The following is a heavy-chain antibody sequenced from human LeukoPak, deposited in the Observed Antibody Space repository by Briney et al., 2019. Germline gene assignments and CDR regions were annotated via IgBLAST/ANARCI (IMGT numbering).Heavy chain of an antibody. Sequence: GGSLRLSCAASGFTFSSHAMSWVRQAPGKGLEWVSSVSAGGSGTYYADSVKGRFTISRDNSKNTLYLQMNSLRAEDTAVYYCANGLMKTLDYWGQGTLVTVSS. J-gene: IGHJ4*02. CDR2: VSAGGSGT. CDR3: ANGLMKTLDY. CDR1: GFTFSSHA. V-gene: IGHV3-23*01.